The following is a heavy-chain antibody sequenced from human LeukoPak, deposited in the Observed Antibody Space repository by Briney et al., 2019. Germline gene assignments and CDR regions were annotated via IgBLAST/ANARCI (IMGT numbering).Heavy chain of an antibody. CDR1: GYSISSGYY. V-gene: IGHV4-38-2*01. CDR2: IYHSGST. CDR3: ARHTMVTTGYRYLDY. D-gene: IGHD4-17*01. J-gene: IGHJ4*02. Sequence: SETLSLTCAVSGYSISSGYYWGWIRQPPGKGLEWIGSIYHSGSTYYNPSLKSRVTISVDTSKNQFSLKLSSVTAADTAVYYCARHTMVTTGYRYLDYWGQGTLVTVSS.